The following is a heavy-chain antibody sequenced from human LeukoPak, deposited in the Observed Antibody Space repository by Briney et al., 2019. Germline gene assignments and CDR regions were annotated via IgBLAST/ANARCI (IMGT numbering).Heavy chain of an antibody. D-gene: IGHD6-13*01. Sequence: GGSLRLSCEASGFTFSSYWMSWVRQAPGKGLEWVANIKTDGSEKYYVDSVKGRFTISRDNAKNSLYLQMNSLRAEDTAVYYCAKAHSTPRSYSSSWYYFDYWGQGTLVTVSS. CDR1: GFTFSSYW. V-gene: IGHV3-7*03. J-gene: IGHJ4*02. CDR3: AKAHSTPRSYSSSWYYFDY. CDR2: IKTDGSEK.